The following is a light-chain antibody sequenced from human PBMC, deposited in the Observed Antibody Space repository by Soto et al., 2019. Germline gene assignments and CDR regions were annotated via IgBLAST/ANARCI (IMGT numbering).Light chain of an antibody. J-gene: IGLJ1*01. CDR3: AAWDDSLSGYV. CDR1: SFNIGSNY. V-gene: IGLV1-47*02. CDR2: SNN. Sequence: QSVLTQPPSASGTPGQRVTISCSGSSFNIGSNYVYWYQHLPGTAPKLLIYSNNQRPSGGPDRFSGSKSCTSASLAIHGLRSEDAGDYYCAAWDDSLSGYVFGTGTKVTVL.